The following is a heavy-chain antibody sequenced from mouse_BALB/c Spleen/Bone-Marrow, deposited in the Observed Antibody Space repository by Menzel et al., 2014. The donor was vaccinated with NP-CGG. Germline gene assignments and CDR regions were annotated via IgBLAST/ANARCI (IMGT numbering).Heavy chain of an antibody. Sequence: VQLQQSGPGLVAPSQSLSITCTVPGFSLTGYGVNWVRQPPGKGLEWLGMIWGDGSTDYNSALKSRLSISKDNSKSQVFLKMNSLQTNDTARYYCAREPHYYAMDYWGQGTSVTVSS. CDR1: GFSLTGYG. J-gene: IGHJ4*01. V-gene: IGHV2-6-7*01. CDR2: IWGDGST. CDR3: AREPHYYAMDY.